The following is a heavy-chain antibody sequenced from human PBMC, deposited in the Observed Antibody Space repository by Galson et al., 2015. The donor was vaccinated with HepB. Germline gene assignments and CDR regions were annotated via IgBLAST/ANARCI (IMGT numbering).Heavy chain of an antibody. J-gene: IGHJ4*02. CDR1: GFTFSSYT. CDR2: ISDSGGRT. Sequence: SLRLSCAASGFTFSSYTMSWVRQAPGKGLEWVSTISDSGGRTYYADSGKGRFTISRDNSKNMLYLQMNSLRAEDTAEYYCARRTVGATLDQWGQGTLVTVSS. V-gene: IGHV3-23*01. CDR3: ARRTVGATLDQ. D-gene: IGHD1-26*01.